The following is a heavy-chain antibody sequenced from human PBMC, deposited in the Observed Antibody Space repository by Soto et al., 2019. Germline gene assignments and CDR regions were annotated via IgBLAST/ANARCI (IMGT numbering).Heavy chain of an antibody. V-gene: IGHV2-5*02. CDR3: AHTPEGASRVWGTGRYFQY. Sequence: QITLKESGPTLVKPTQTLTLTCTFSGFSLSTSGVGVGWIRQPPGKALEWLALIYWDDDKRYSPSLNSRLTITKDTSKNQAFLTMTNMDPVDTATYYCAHTPEGASRVWGTGRYFQYWGQGTLVTVSS. D-gene: IGHD3-16*01. CDR2: IYWDDDK. CDR1: GFSLSTSGVG. J-gene: IGHJ1*01.